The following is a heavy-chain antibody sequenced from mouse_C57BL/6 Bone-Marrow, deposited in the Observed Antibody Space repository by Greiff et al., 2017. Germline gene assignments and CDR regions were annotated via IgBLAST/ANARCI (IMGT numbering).Heavy chain of an antibody. CDR2: ISSGGSYT. D-gene: IGHD1-1*01. V-gene: IGHV5-6*01. J-gene: IGHJ4*01. CDR1: GFTFSSYG. CDR3: ARPTVYYAMDY. Sequence: EVQLQESGGDLVKPGGSLTLSCAASGFTFSSYGMSWVRQTPDKRLEWVATISSGGSYTYYPDSVKGRVTISRDNAKNTLYLQMSSLKSEDTAMYYCARPTVYYAMDYWGQGTSVTVSS.